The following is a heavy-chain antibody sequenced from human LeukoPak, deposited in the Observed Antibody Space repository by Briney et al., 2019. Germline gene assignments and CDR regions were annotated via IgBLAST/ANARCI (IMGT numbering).Heavy chain of an antibody. CDR2: ISGSGGST. J-gene: IGHJ6*02. CDR3: AKDYGSGISKYGMDV. V-gene: IGHV3-23*01. CDR1: GFTFSSYA. Sequence: GGSLRLSCAASGFTFSSYAMSWVRQAPGKGLEWVSAISGSGGSTYYADSVKGRFTISRDNSKNTLYLQMNSLRAEDTAVYYCAKDYGSGISKYGMDVWGQGTTVTVSS. D-gene: IGHD3-10*01.